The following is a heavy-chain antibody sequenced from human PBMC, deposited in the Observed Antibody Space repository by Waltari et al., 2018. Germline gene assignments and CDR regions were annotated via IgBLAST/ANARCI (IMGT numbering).Heavy chain of an antibody. V-gene: IGHV3-48*03. D-gene: IGHD2-8*01. CDR3: ATETSVSNYNAIDM. CDR1: GFIFSSHE. J-gene: IGHJ3*02. Sequence: EVQLVESGGGSVQPGGSLRLSCAASGFIFSSHEMIWVRQAPGKGLEWISYITGSGSSIKYADSVKGRFTISRDNAKNSLYLQMNSLRAEDTALYYCATETSVSNYNAIDMWGQGTMVTVSS. CDR2: ITGSGSSI.